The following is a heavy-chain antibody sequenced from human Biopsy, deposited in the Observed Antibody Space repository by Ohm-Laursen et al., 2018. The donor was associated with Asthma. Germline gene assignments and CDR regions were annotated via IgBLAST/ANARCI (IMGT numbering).Heavy chain of an antibody. Sequence: LSLSCAASGFTFRTYSMSWVRQAPGKGLEWVSYISSSSSTIYYADSVKGRFTISRDNAKNSLYLQMNSLRDEDTAVYYCARFKRGYSYGYAGVFDYWGQGTLVTVSS. CDR3: ARFKRGYSYGYAGVFDY. D-gene: IGHD5-18*01. J-gene: IGHJ4*02. V-gene: IGHV3-48*02. CDR1: GFTFRTYS. CDR2: ISSSSSTI.